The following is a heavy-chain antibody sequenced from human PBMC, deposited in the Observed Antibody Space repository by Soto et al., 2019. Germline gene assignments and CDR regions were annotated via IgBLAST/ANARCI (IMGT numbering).Heavy chain of an antibody. D-gene: IGHD4-4*01. CDR1: GNTFTDYY. J-gene: IGHJ6*02. CDR2: INPNSVGT. CDR3: ARAPYSNYGGNYDYGMDV. Sequence: ASVKVSCKTLGNTFTDYYIHWVRQAPGQGLEWMGWINPNSVGTNYAQKFQGWVTMTRDTSISTVYVEVRRLRSDDTAVYYCARAPYSNYGGNYDYGMDVWGQWTTVTVSS. V-gene: IGHV1-2*04.